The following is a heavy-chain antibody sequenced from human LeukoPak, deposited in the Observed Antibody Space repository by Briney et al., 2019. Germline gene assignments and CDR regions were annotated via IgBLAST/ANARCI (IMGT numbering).Heavy chain of an antibody. CDR2: IYSGGST. D-gene: IGHD6-19*01. Sequence: GGSLRLSCAASGFTVSSNYMSWVRQAPGKGLERVSIIYSGGSTDYADSVKGRFTISRDNSKTTLYLQMNSLRAEDTAVYYCARIGPNGSGWYPFDYWGQGTLVTVSS. J-gene: IGHJ4*02. V-gene: IGHV3-53*01. CDR1: GFTVSSNY. CDR3: ARIGPNGSGWYPFDY.